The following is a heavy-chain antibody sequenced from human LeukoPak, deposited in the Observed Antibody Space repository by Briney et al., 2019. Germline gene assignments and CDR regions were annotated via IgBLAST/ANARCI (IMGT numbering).Heavy chain of an antibody. V-gene: IGHV4-34*01. CDR1: GGSFSGYY. CDR3: ARPYLRGTVVNNWFDP. J-gene: IGHJ5*02. CDR2: IYYSGST. Sequence: ETLSLTCAVYGGSFSGYYWSWIRQPPGKGLEWIGSIYYSGSTYYNPSLKSRVTISVDTSKNQFSLKLSSVTAADTAVYYCARPYLRGTVVNNWFDPWGQGTLVTVSS. D-gene: IGHD4-23*01.